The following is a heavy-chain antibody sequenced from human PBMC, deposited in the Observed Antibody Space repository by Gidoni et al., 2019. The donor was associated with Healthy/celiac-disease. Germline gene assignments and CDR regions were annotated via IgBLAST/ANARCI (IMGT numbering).Heavy chain of an antibody. CDR2: ITTSSSTI. CDR3: ARDLGVTVSDAFDI. V-gene: IGHV3-48*01. J-gene: IGHJ3*02. D-gene: IGHD3-16*01. CDR1: GVTFSSYN. Sequence: EVQLVESGGALVQPGGSLRLSCEASGVTFSSYNMNWVRQAPGKGLEWVSYITTSSSTIYYADSLQGRFTISRDNGKNSLYLQMNSLRAEDTAVYYCARDLGVTVSDAFDIWGQGTMVTVSS.